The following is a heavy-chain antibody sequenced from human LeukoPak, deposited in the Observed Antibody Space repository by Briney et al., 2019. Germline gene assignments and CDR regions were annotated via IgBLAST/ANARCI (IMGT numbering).Heavy chain of an antibody. CDR1: GSTFSGYT. Sequence: GGSLRLSCAASGSTFSGYTLNWVRQAPGKGLEWVSSISSSSTYIHYADSVKGRFTISRDNAKNSVYLQMNSLRAEDTAVYYCARGGQLVDYWGQGTLVTVSS. J-gene: IGHJ4*02. CDR2: ISSSSTYI. CDR3: ARGGQLVDY. V-gene: IGHV3-21*01. D-gene: IGHD6-13*01.